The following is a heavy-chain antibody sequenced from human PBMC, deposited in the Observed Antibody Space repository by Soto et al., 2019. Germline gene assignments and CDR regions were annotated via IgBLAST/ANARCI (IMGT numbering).Heavy chain of an antibody. CDR2: INHSGST. D-gene: IGHD2-15*01. Sequence: QVQLQQWGAGLLKPSETLSLTCAVYGGSFSGYYWSWIRQPPGKRLEWIGEINHSGSTNYNPSLKSRVTISVDTSKNQFSLKLSSVTAADTAVYYCARGRVYCSGGSCYSPFDIWGQGTMVTVSS. CDR3: ARGRVYCSGGSCYSPFDI. V-gene: IGHV4-34*01. CDR1: GGSFSGYY. J-gene: IGHJ3*02.